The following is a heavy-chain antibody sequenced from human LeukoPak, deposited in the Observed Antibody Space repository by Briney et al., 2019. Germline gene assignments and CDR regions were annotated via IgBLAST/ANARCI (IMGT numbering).Heavy chain of an antibody. CDR3: AKGVYSYPS. Sequence: QPGRSLRLSCAASGFTFSSYWMTWVRQAPGKGLQWVANIKEDGSEIYYVDSVKGRFTISRDNAKNSLYLQMNSLRAEDTALYYCAKGVYSYPSWGQGTLVTVSS. CDR1: GFTFSSYW. D-gene: IGHD3-16*01. CDR2: IKEDGSEI. J-gene: IGHJ5*02. V-gene: IGHV3-7*03.